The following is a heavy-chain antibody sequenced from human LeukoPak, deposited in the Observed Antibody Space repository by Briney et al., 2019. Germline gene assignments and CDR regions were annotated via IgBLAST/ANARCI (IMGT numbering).Heavy chain of an antibody. J-gene: IGHJ5*02. CDR1: GGSFSGYY. V-gene: IGHV4-34*01. CDR3: ARTARCSSTSCYMRGTALDP. D-gene: IGHD2-2*02. CDR2: INHSGST. Sequence: MPSETLSLTCAVYGGSFSGYYWSWIRQPPGKGLEWIGEINHSGSTNYNPSLKSRVTISVDTSKNQFSLKLSSVTAADTAVYYCARTARCSSTSCYMRGTALDPWGQGTLVTVSS.